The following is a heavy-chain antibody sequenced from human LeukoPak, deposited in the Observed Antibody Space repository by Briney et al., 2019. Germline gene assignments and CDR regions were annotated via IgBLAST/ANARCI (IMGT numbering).Heavy chain of an antibody. D-gene: IGHD6-6*01. J-gene: IGHJ4*02. CDR2: ISYDGSNK. V-gene: IGHV3-30*03. CDR1: GFTFSSYG. Sequence: GGSLRLSCAASGFTFSSYGMHWVRQAPGKGLEWVAVISYDGSNKYYADSVKGRFTISRDNSKNTLYLQMNSLRAEDTAVYYCARVITRYSSSYLDYWGQGTLVTVSS. CDR3: ARVITRYSSSYLDY.